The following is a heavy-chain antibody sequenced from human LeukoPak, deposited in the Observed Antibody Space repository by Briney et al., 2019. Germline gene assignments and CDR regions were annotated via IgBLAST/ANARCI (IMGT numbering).Heavy chain of an antibody. CDR2: IRYDGSNK. J-gene: IGHJ4*02. CDR3: AKRKGETAMVYFGY. CDR1: GFTFSNYG. D-gene: IGHD5-18*01. Sequence: GGSLRLSCAASGFTFSNYGMHWVRQAPGKGLEWVAFIRYDGSNKYYADSVKGRFTISRDNSKNTLYLQMNSLRAEDTAVYYCAKRKGETAMVYFGYWGQGTLVTVSS. V-gene: IGHV3-30*02.